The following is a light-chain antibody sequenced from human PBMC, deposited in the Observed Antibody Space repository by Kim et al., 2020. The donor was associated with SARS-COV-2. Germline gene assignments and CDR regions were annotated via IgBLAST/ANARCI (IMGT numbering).Light chain of an antibody. CDR3: QQYSNSPPVT. Sequence: LPGGRAPPSRRGSVSGSAALARYQRRPGQAPRVRFDGASTRATGVPVRVCGSGSVTEFSLSISALQSEEFAVYYCQQYSNSPPVTFGGGTKVDIK. CDR2: GAS. J-gene: IGKJ4*01. CDR1: VSGSAA. V-gene: IGKV3-15*01.